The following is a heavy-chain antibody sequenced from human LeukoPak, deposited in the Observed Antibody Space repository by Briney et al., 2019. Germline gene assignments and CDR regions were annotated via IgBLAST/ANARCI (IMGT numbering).Heavy chain of an antibody. D-gene: IGHD2-21*01. J-gene: IGHJ4*02. CDR3: ARDERSIQFNY. CDR1: GFTFSTYG. V-gene: IGHV3-23*01. Sequence: PGGSLRLSCAASGFTFSTYGMSWVRQAPGKGLEWVSGISGSGDNTHYADSVKGRFTISRDNSKSTLYLQLNSLRAEDTAIYYCARDERSIQFNYWGQGTLVTVSS. CDR2: ISGSGDNT.